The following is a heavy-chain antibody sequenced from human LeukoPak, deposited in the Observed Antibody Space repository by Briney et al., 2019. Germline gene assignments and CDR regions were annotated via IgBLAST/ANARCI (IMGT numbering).Heavy chain of an antibody. CDR3: ARVYPLPTYYDFWSGSNPYYYYGMDV. V-gene: IGHV3-53*05. D-gene: IGHD3-3*01. CDR1: GFTVSSNY. Sequence: PGGSLRLSCAASGFTVSSNYMSWVRQAPGKGLEWVSVIYSGGSTYYADSVKGRFTISRDNSKNTLYLQMNSLRAEDTAVYYCARVYPLPTYYDFWSGSNPYYYYGMDVWGQGTTVTVSS. CDR2: IYSGGST. J-gene: IGHJ6*02.